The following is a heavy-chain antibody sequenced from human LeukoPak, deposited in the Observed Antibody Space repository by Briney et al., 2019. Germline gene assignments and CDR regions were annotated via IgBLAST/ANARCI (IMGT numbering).Heavy chain of an antibody. D-gene: IGHD6-19*01. CDR3: AVVAVAGTGVFDY. Sequence: ASVKVSCKASGYTFTSYYMHWVRQAPGQGLEWMGIINPSGGSTSYAQKFQGRVTMTRDMSTSTVYMELRRLRSEDTAVYYCAVVAVAGTGVFDYWGQGTLVTVSS. J-gene: IGHJ4*02. CDR1: GYTFTSYY. CDR2: INPSGGST. V-gene: IGHV1-46*01.